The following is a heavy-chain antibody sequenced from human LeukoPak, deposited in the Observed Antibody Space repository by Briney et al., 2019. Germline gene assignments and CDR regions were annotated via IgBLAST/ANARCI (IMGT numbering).Heavy chain of an antibody. J-gene: IGHJ4*02. CDR1: GFTFSSYA. D-gene: IGHD3-22*01. Sequence: GGAVRLSCAACGFTFSSYAMNWVRQARGKGVEWVEAMSGSGGRTYYADSVKGRFTISRDNSKNTLYLQMNSLRAEDTAVYYCAKAGYASSGYLPDYWGQGTLVTVSS. CDR3: AKAGYASSGYLPDY. CDR2: MSGSGGRT. V-gene: IGHV3-23*01.